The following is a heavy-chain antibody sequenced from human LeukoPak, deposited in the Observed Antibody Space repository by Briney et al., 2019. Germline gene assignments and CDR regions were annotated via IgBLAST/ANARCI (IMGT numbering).Heavy chain of an antibody. J-gene: IGHJ4*02. CDR2: ISYDGSNK. CDR3: AKVGGPLGGFDY. D-gene: IGHD3-10*01. Sequence: PGRSLRLSCAASGFTFSSYGMHWVRQAPGKGLEWVAVISYDGSNKYYADSVKGRFTISRDNSKNTLYLQMNSLRAEDTAVYYCAKVGGPLGGFDYWGQGPWSPSPQ. V-gene: IGHV3-30*18. CDR1: GFTFSSYG.